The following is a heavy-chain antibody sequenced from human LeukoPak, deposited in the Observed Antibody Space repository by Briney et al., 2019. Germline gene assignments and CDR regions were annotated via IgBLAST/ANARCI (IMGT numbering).Heavy chain of an antibody. CDR1: GGSISSGGYS. V-gene: IGHV4-30-2*01. CDR3: ASRYCSSTSCYLDF. Sequence: SETLSLTCAVSGGSISSGGYSWSWIRQPPGKGLEWIGYIYHSGSTCYNPSLKSRVTTSVDRSKNQFSLKLSSVTAADTAVYYCASRYCSSTSCYLDFWGQGTLVTVSS. CDR2: IYHSGST. J-gene: IGHJ4*02. D-gene: IGHD2-2*01.